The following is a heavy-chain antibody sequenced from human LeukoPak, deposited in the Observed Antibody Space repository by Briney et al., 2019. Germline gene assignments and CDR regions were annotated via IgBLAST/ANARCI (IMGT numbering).Heavy chain of an antibody. J-gene: IGHJ4*02. CDR3: VRTGETERFEY. V-gene: IGHV3-33*01. CDR2: IRYDGSKK. D-gene: IGHD1-1*01. CDR1: GFTFSNYG. Sequence: GRPLRLSCAASGFTFSNYGMHWVRQAPGKELECVALIRYDGSKKDYGDSVKGRFTISRDNSKNMVYLQMNSLRVEDTAMYYCVRTGETERFEYWGQGALVTVSS.